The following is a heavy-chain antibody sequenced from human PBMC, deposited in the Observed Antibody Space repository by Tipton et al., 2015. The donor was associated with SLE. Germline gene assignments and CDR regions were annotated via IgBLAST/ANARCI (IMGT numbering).Heavy chain of an antibody. D-gene: IGHD2-15*01. CDR3: ARDLGCSGGSCYPGWFDP. V-gene: IGHV4-34*01. CDR1: GGSFSGYY. Sequence: TLSLTCAVYGGSFSGYYWSWIRQPPGKGLEWIGSIYYSGSTYYNPSLKSRVTISVDTSKNQFSLKLSSVTAADTAVYYCARDLGCSGGSCYPGWFDPWGQGTLVTVSS. J-gene: IGHJ5*02. CDR2: IYYSGST.